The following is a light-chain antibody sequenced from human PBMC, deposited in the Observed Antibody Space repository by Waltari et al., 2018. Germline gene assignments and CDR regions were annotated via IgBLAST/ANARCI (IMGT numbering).Light chain of an antibody. Sequence: QSALTQPASVSGSPGQSITISCTGTSSDVGGYNYVSCYQQHPGKAPKRMIYDVSNRPSGVSNRFSGSKSGNTASLTISGLQAEDEADYYCSSYTSSIPYVFGTGTKVTVL. CDR2: DVS. CDR1: SSDVGGYNY. V-gene: IGLV2-14*01. CDR3: SSYTSSIPYV. J-gene: IGLJ1*01.